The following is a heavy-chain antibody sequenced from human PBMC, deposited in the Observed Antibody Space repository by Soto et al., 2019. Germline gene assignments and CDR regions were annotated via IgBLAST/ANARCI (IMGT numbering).Heavy chain of an antibody. CDR2: IIPIFGTA. D-gene: IGHD2-8*01. J-gene: IGHJ2*01. V-gene: IGHV1-69*06. CDR3: ARTDCTNGVCYTDWYFDL. Sequence: QVQLVQSGAAVKKPGSSVKVSCKASGGTFSSYAISWVRQAPGQGLEWMGGIIPIFGTANYAQKFQGRVTITADKSTSTAYMELSSLRSEDTAVYYCARTDCTNGVCYTDWYFDLWGRGTLVTVSS. CDR1: GGTFSSYA.